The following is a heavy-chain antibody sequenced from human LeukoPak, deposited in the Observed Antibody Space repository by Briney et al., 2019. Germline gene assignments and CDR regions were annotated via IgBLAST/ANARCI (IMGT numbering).Heavy chain of an antibody. CDR3: ARWAYSSGWAHFDY. Sequence: PSGTLSLTCAVSGGSFSSSNWWSWVRQPPGKGLEWIGEIYHSGSTNYNPSLKSRVTISVDKSKNQFSLKLSSVTAADTAVYYCARWAYSSGWAHFDYWGQGTLVTVSS. V-gene: IGHV4-4*02. J-gene: IGHJ4*02. D-gene: IGHD6-19*01. CDR1: GGSFSSSNW. CDR2: IYHSGST.